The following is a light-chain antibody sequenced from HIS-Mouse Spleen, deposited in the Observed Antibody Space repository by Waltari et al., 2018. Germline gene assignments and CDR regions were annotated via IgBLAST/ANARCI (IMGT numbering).Light chain of an antibody. Sequence: QSVLTQPPSASGTPGQRVTISCSGSSSNIGSTYVNGYQQLPGTAPKLLIYRNNQRPSGVPDRFSGSKSGTSASLAISGLRSEDEADYYCAAWDDSLSGPVFGGGTKLTVL. CDR3: AAWDDSLSGPV. V-gene: IGLV1-47*01. CDR1: SSNIGSTY. CDR2: RNN. J-gene: IGLJ3*02.